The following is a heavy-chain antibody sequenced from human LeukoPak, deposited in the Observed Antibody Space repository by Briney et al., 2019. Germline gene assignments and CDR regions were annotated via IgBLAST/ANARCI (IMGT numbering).Heavy chain of an antibody. D-gene: IGHD3-10*01. CDR1: GYTFTGYY. V-gene: IGHV1-69*05. CDR3: ARVVEGNDY. CDR2: IIPIFGTA. J-gene: IGHJ4*02. Sequence: SVKVSCKASGYTFTGYYMHWVRQAPGQGLEWMGRIIPIFGTANYAQKFQGRVTITTDESTSTAYIELSSPRSEDTAVYYCARVVEGNDYWGQGTLVTVSS.